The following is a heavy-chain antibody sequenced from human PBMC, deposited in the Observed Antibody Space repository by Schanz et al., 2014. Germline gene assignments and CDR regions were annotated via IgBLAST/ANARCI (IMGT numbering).Heavy chain of an antibody. D-gene: IGHD5-12*01. V-gene: IGHV3-23*01. CDR3: ARKVVATIGGYYDN. J-gene: IGHJ4*02. Sequence: EVQLLEPGGGLVQPGGSLRLSCAASGFTFSSYAMSWVRQAPGKGLEWVSSISSGGGSTYYADSVKGRCTISRDNSKNTLYLQMNSLRAEDTAVYYCARKVVATIGGYYDNWGQGTLVIVSS. CDR2: ISSGGGST. CDR1: GFTFSSYA.